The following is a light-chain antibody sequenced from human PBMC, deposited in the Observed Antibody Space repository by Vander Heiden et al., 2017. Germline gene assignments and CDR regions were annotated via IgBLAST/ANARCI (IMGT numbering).Light chain of an antibody. Sequence: EIVLTPSPATLSFSPGERATLSCRASQSVSSYLAWYQQKPGQAPRLLIYDASNRATGIPARFSGSGSGTDFTLTISSLEPEDFAVYYWQQRSNWPETFGQGTKVEIK. CDR2: DAS. J-gene: IGKJ1*01. V-gene: IGKV3-11*01. CDR1: QSVSSY. CDR3: QQRSNWPET.